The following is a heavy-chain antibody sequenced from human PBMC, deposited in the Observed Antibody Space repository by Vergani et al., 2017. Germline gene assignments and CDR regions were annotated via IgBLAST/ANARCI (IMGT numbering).Heavy chain of an antibody. CDR3: ARASLWVGGLDY. D-gene: IGHD3-10*01. Sequence: EVQLVESGGGLVQPGGSLKLSCAASGFTFSGSAMHWVRQASGKGLEWVGRIRSKANSYATAYAASVKGRFTISRDDSKNTAYLQMNILRAEDTAVYYCARASLWVGGLDYWGQGTLVTVSS. CDR1: GFTFSGSA. J-gene: IGHJ4*02. CDR2: IRSKANSYAT. V-gene: IGHV3-73*01.